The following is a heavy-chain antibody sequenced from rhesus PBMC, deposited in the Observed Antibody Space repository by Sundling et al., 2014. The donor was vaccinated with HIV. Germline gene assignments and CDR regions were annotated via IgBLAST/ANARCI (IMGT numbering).Heavy chain of an antibody. V-gene: IGHV4-93*02. J-gene: IGHJ4*01. CDR2: IFGTGGST. Sequence: QVQLQESGPAVVKPSETLSLTCVVSGGSIITGYWWSWIRQSPGKGLEWIGGIFGTGGSTKYNPSLRSRVTISIDTSKKQFSLKLTSVTAADTAVYYCARRLLGSFDYWGQGVLVTVSS. CDR1: GGSIITGYW. D-gene: IGHD3-34*01. CDR3: ARRLLGSFDY.